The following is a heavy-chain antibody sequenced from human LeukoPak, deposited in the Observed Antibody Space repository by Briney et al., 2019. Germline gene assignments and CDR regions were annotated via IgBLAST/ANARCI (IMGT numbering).Heavy chain of an antibody. D-gene: IGHD6-19*01. CDR3: AKDRRSSDWSPDC. CDR1: GFTFSSYA. Sequence: QPGGSLRLSCAASGFTFSSYAMNWVRQAPGKGLEWVSAISGSGGSTYYVDSVRGRFTISRDNPKNTLYLQMNGLRAEDTAVYYCAKDRRSSDWSPDCWGQGTLVTVSS. CDR2: ISGSGGST. J-gene: IGHJ4*02. V-gene: IGHV3-23*01.